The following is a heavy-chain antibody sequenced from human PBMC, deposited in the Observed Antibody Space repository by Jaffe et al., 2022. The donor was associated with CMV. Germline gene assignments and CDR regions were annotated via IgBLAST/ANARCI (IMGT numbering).Heavy chain of an antibody. CDR2: INHSGST. V-gene: IGHV4-34*01. Sequence: QVQLQQWGAGLLKPSETLSLTCAVYGGSFSGYYWSWIRQPPGKGLEWIGEINHSGSTNYNPSLKSRVTISVDTSKNQFSLKLSSVTAADTAVYYCARGIHLQLAFSFDPWGQGTLVTVSS. CDR1: GGSFSGYY. CDR3: ARGIHLQLAFSFDP. J-gene: IGHJ5*02. D-gene: IGHD5-18*01.